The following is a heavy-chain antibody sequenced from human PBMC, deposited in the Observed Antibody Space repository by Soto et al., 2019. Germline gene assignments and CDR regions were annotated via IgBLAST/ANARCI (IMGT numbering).Heavy chain of an antibody. V-gene: IGHV4-34*01. CDR2: INHSGST. Sequence: SETLSLTCAVYGGSFSGYYWSWIRQPPGKGLEWIGEINHSGSTNYNPSLKSRVTISVDTSKNQFSLKLSSVTAADTAVYYCARDFGGVIAPYYHFDYWGQGTLVTVSS. CDR1: GGSFSGYY. D-gene: IGHD3-16*02. CDR3: ARDFGGVIAPYYHFDY. J-gene: IGHJ4*02.